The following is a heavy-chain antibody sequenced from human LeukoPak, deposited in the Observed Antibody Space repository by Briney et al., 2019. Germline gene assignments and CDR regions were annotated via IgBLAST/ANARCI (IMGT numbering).Heavy chain of an antibody. D-gene: IGHD6-19*01. CDR1: GFTFSSYG. Sequence: GGSLRLSRAASGFTFSSYGMHWVRQAPGKGLEWVAFISYDGSNKYYADSVKGRFAISRDNSKNTLYLEMNSLRAEDTAVYYCARSPGGWYFDYWGQGTLVTVSS. CDR3: ARSPGGWYFDY. CDR2: ISYDGSNK. J-gene: IGHJ4*02. V-gene: IGHV3-30*03.